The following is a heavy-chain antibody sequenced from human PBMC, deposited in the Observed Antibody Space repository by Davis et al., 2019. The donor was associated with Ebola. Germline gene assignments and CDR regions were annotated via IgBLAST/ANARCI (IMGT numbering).Heavy chain of an antibody. CDR1: GGSISSSSYY. CDR2: IYYSGST. CDR3: ARGEHLGYSSSWPLNY. J-gene: IGHJ4*02. V-gene: IGHV4-39*07. Sequence: PSETLSLTCTVSGGSISSSSYYWGWIRQPPGKGLEWIGSIYYSGSTNYNPSLKSRVTISVDTSKNQFSLKLSSVTAADTAVYYCARGEHLGYSSSWPLNYWGQGTLVTVSS. D-gene: IGHD6-13*01.